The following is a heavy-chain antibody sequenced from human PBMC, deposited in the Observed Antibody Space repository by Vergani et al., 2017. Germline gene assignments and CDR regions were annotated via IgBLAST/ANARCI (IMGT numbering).Heavy chain of an antibody. CDR1: GFTFSSYS. D-gene: IGHD3-9*01. Sequence: EVQLVESGGGLVKPGGSLRLSCAASGFTFSSYSMNWVRQAPGKGLEWVSSISSSSSYIYYADSVKGRFTISRDNAKNSLYLQMNSLRAEDTAVYYCARAGGDSNDWYFHYWGQGTLVTVSS. V-gene: IGHV3-21*01. CDR3: ARAGGDSNDWYFHY. CDR2: ISSSSSYI. J-gene: IGHJ4*02.